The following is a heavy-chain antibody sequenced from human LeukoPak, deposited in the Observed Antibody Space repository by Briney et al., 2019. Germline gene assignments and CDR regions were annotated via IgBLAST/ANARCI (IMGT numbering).Heavy chain of an antibody. CDR2: INPNSGGT. Sequence: ASVRVSCKASGYTFTGYYMHWVRQAPGQGLEWMGWINPNSGGTNYAQKFQGRVTMTRDTSISTAYMELSRLRSDDTAVYYCARVMGSAAAIDYWGQGTLVTVSS. D-gene: IGHD6-13*01. V-gene: IGHV1-2*02. J-gene: IGHJ4*02. CDR3: ARVMGSAAAIDY. CDR1: GYTFTGYY.